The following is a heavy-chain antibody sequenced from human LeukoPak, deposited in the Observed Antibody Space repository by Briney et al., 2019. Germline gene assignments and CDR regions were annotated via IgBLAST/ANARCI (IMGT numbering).Heavy chain of an antibody. V-gene: IGHV3-30*12. CDR1: GFTFSSYG. J-gene: IGHJ4*02. Sequence: GGSLRLSCAASGFTFSSYGMHWVRQAPGKGLEWVAVISYDGSNKYYADSVKGRFTISRDNSKNTLYLQMNSLRAEDTAVYYCAKVAYCSSTSCYRGGGFDYWGQGTLATVSS. D-gene: IGHD2-2*02. CDR2: ISYDGSNK. CDR3: AKVAYCSSTSCYRGGGFDY.